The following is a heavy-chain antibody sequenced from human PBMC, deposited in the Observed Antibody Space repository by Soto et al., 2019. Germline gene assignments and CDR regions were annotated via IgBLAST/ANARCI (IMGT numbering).Heavy chain of an antibody. V-gene: IGHV3-30-3*01. CDR2: ISYDGSDK. CDR3: ARYVSNNWNFEY. CDR1: GFTFSNYA. D-gene: IGHD1-20*01. J-gene: IGHJ4*02. Sequence: QVQLVESGGGVVQPGRSLRLSCAASGFTFSNYAMHWVRQAPGKGLEWVAVISYDGSDKYYADSVKGRFTISRDKSKNARYLETNCLRAEDTAVYYCARYVSNNWNFEYWGQGTLVTVSS.